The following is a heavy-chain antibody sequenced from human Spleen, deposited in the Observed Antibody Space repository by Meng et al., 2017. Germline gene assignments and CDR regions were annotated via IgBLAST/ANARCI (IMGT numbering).Heavy chain of an antibody. D-gene: IGHD4-11*01. CDR3: ARGPTTMAHDFDY. V-gene: IGHV4-34*01. CDR2: LNHSGST. CDR1: GGSFSYYY. Sequence: QWYPQHWGVDLLETSCTHSSHFGVLGGSFSYYYWSCIRQPPGKGLDWIGELNHSGSTNYNPSLESRATISVDTSQNNLSLKLSSVTAADSGVYYCARGPTTMAHDFDYWGQGTLVTVSS. J-gene: IGHJ4*02.